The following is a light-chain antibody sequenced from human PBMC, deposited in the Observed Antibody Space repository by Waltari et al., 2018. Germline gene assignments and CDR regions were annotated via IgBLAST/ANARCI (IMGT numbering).Light chain of an antibody. J-gene: IGKJ1*01. CDR1: QSVNNY. Sequence: EIVLTQSPATLSLSPGERAPLSCRASQSVNNYLAWFQQKPGQAPRLLIYDTSNRATGIPARFSGSGSGTDFTLTISSLEPEDFVVYYCQQRSNWPWTFGQGTKVEIK. V-gene: IGKV3-11*01. CDR3: QQRSNWPWT. CDR2: DTS.